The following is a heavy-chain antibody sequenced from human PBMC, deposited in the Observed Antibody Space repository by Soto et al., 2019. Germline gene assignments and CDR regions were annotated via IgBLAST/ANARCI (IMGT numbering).Heavy chain of an antibody. CDR2: IYYTGST. J-gene: IGHJ4*02. V-gene: IGHV4-31*03. D-gene: IGHD6-6*01. CDR1: GGSISSGGYY. Sequence: SETLSLTCTVSGGSISSGGYYWSWIRQHPGKGLEWIGYIYYTGSTFYNPSLKSRVTISVDTSKNQFSLKLSSVTAADTAVYYCAREILQLNYFDYWGQGTLLTVSS. CDR3: AREILQLNYFDY.